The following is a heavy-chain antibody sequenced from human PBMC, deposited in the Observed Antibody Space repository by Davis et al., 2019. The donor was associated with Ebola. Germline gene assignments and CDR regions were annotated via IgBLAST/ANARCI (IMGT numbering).Heavy chain of an antibody. CDR1: GTSVDSNVYY. CDR3: ARHSGYYYFDS. Sequence: MPSETLSLTCSVSGTSVDSNVYYWTWIRQPPGKGLEWIVTIYYNGSTYYNPSLKSRITISVDTSKNQFSLKLSSVTAADTAVYYCARHSGYYYFDSWGRGTLVTVSS. J-gene: IGHJ4*02. CDR2: IYYNGST. V-gene: IGHV4-39*01. D-gene: IGHD5-12*01.